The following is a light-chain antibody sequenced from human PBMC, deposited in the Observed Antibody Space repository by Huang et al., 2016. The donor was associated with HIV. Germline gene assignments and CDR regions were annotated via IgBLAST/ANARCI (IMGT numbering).Light chain of an antibody. CDR2: GAS. V-gene: IGKV3-20*01. CDR1: QTVSNNY. Sequence: EIVLTQSPGTLSLSPGERATLSCRASQTVSNNYVAWYQQKPGQAPSLLMYGASTRATAIPDRFSGSGSATVFTLTVSRLEPEDSAVYYCHQYSLSPWTFGQGTKVEIK. J-gene: IGKJ1*01. CDR3: HQYSLSPWT.